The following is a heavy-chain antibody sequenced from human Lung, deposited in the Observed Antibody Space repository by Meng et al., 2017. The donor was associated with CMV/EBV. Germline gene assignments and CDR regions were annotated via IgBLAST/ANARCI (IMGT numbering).Heavy chain of an antibody. CDR3: AHRRVYYGSSGYFDY. D-gene: IGHD3-22*01. V-gene: IGHV2-5*02. J-gene: IGHJ4*02. CDR1: GFSLSTSGVG. CDR2: IFWDDDK. Sequence: QITLKESGXTLVKXXXTLTLTCXFSGFSLSTSGVGVGRVRQPPGKALAWLARIFWDDDKSYSPSLKRRSTITKDTSNNQVVLTMTNMDPVDKATYYCAHRRVYYGSSGYFDYWGQGTLVTVAS.